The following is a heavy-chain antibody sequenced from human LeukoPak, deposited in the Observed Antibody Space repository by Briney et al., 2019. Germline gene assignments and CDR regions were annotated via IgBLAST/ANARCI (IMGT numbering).Heavy chain of an antibody. CDR1: GFTFSSYS. J-gene: IGHJ5*02. CDR2: ISSSSSTM. Sequence: GSLRLSCAASGFTFSSYSMNWVRQALGKGLEWVSYISSSSSTMYYADSVKSRFTISRDNAKNSLYLQMNSLRAEDTAVYYCASWNFGNWFDPWGQGTLVTVSS. D-gene: IGHD3-10*01. CDR3: ASWNFGNWFDP. V-gene: IGHV3-48*01.